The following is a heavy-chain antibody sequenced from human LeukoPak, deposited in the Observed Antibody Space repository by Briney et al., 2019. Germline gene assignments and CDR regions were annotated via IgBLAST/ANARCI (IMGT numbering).Heavy chain of an antibody. CDR2: MNPNSGNT. J-gene: IGHJ4*02. CDR3: AMTTYYYDSSGYYQSPVDY. CDR1: GYTFTSYD. Sequence: GASVKVSCKASGYTFTSYDINWVRQATGQGLEWMGWMNPNSGNTGYAQKFQGRVTMTRNTSISTAYMELSSLRSEDTAVYYCAMTTYYYDSSGYYQSPVDYWGQGTLVTVSS. V-gene: IGHV1-8*01. D-gene: IGHD3-22*01.